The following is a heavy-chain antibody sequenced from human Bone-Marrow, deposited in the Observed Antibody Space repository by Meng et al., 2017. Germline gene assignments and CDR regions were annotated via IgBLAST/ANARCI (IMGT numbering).Heavy chain of an antibody. CDR3: VRGGRDGYNYFSY. Sequence: GESLKISCTASGFTFTTYWMSWVRQAPGKGLEWVANLKQDGSEKFYVGSAKGRFTISRDNAKNSLYLKMNSLRAEDTAVYYCVRGGRDGYNYFSYWGQGTLVTVSS. V-gene: IGHV3-7*01. CDR1: GFTFTTYW. CDR2: LKQDGSEK. D-gene: IGHD5-24*01. J-gene: IGHJ4*02.